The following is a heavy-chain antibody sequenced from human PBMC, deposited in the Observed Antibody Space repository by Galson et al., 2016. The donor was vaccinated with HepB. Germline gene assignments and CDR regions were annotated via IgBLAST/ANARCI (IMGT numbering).Heavy chain of an antibody. J-gene: IGHJ4*02. CDR3: ARTKGPTVTAPVGY. D-gene: IGHD4-17*01. CDR2: IYYSGST. CDR1: GDSISSVGYY. Sequence: TLSLTCTVSGDSISSVGYYWSWIRQHPVKGLEWIGYIYYSGSTYYNPSLKSRITISLDTSKNQFSLKLTSVTAADTAVYYCARTKGPTVTAPVGYWGQGTLVTVSS. V-gene: IGHV4-31*03.